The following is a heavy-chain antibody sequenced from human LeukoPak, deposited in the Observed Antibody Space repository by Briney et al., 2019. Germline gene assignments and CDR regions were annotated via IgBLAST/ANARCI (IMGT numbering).Heavy chain of an antibody. V-gene: IGHV4-39*01. CDR3: ARHGYYGSGHWFDP. Sequence: YPSETLSLTCTVSGGSISSSSYYWGWIRQPPGKGLEWIGSIFYSGNTYYNPSLKSRVTISVDTSKNQFSLKLSSVTATDTAVYYCARHGYYGSGHWFDPWGQGTLVTVSS. CDR1: GGSISSSSYY. CDR2: IFYSGNT. D-gene: IGHD3-10*01. J-gene: IGHJ5*02.